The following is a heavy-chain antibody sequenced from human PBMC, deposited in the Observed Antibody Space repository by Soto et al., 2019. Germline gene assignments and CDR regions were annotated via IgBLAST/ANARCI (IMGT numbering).Heavy chain of an antibody. CDR1: GLTSSTYA. J-gene: IGHJ4*02. CDR3: AKRLTTVTTVFDY. Sequence: EVQLLQSGGALVQPGGSLRLSCAASGLTSSTYAMSWVRQAPGKGLEWVSGISGSGGSTYYADSVKGRFTISRDNSKNMLYLQMNSLRAEDTAVYYCAKRLTTVTTVFDYWGQGTLVTVSS. CDR2: ISGSGGST. D-gene: IGHD4-17*01. V-gene: IGHV3-23*01.